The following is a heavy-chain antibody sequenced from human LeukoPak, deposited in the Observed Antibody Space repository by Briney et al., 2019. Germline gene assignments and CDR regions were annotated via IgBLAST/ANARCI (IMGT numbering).Heavy chain of an antibody. J-gene: IGHJ4*02. D-gene: IGHD3-16*01. V-gene: IGHV4-59*13. CDR1: GGSISSYY. Sequence: SETLSLTCTVSGGSISSYYWSWIRQPPGKGLEWIGYIYYSGSTNYNPSLKSRVTISVDTSKNQFSLKLSSVTAADTAVYHCARGAVWGFPFDSWGQGTLVTVSS. CDR3: ARGAVWGFPFDS. CDR2: IYYSGST.